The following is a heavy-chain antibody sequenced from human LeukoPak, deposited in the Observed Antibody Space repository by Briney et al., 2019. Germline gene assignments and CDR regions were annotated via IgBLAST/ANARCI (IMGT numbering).Heavy chain of an antibody. D-gene: IGHD1-1*01. CDR1: GGSVSSHF. CDR2: IYYSGSA. V-gene: IGHV4-59*08. Sequence: SETLSLTCTVSGGSVSSHFWSWIRQPPGQGLEWIGYIYYSGSAYYNPSLKSRAAISLDTSMNQFSLNLSSVTAADAAVYFCARTTYYYYAMDVWGQGTTVTVSS. J-gene: IGHJ6*02. CDR3: ARTTYYYYAMDV.